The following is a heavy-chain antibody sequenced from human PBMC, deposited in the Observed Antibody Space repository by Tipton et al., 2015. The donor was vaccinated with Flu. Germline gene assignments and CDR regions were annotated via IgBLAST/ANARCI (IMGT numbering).Heavy chain of an antibody. V-gene: IGHV4-4*07. D-gene: IGHD2-2*03. CDR1: GGSFSDSY. CDR2: IYTSGIT. CDR3: ARLDKSGGN. Sequence: TLSLTCTVSGGSFSDSYWSWIRQPAGKGLEWIGRIYTSGITNYNPSLKSRVIMSVDTSKNQFSLNLTSVTAADTAVYYCARLDKSGGNWGQGTQVTVSS. J-gene: IGHJ4*02.